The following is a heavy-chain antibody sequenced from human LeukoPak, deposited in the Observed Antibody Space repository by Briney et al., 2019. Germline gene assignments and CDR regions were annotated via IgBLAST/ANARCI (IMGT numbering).Heavy chain of an antibody. CDR3: ARDKRGYSYGTYDY. Sequence: GGSLRLSCAASGFTFSSYWMSWVRQAPGKGLEWVAVISYDGSNKYYADSVKGRFTISRDNSKNTLYLQMNSLRAEDTAVYYCARDKRGYSYGTYDYWGQGTLVTVSS. D-gene: IGHD5-18*01. CDR2: ISYDGSNK. J-gene: IGHJ4*02. V-gene: IGHV3-30*03. CDR1: GFTFSSYW.